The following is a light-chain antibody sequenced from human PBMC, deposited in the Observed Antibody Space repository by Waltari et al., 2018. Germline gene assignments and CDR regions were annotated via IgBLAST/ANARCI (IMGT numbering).Light chain of an antibody. Sequence: EIVLTQSPGTLTLSPGEIATLSCRASQSVSRTLAWYQQKPGQAPRLLIYDASNRATGIPDRFSGSGSETDFSLTISRLEPEDFAVYYCQKYGTLPATFGQGTKVEVK. CDR3: QKYGTLPAT. CDR1: QSVSRT. J-gene: IGKJ1*01. V-gene: IGKV3-20*01. CDR2: DAS.